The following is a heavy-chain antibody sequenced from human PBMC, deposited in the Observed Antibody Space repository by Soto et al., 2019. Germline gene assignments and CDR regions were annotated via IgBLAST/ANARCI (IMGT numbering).Heavy chain of an antibody. D-gene: IGHD6-13*01. CDR2: IYYSGST. CDR3: ARDLYSSRRRAGNWFDP. CDR1: GGSISSYY. V-gene: IGHV4-59*01. Sequence: PSETLSLTCTVSGGSISSYYWSWIRQPPGKGLEWIGYIYYSGSTNYNPSLKSRVTISVDTSKNQFSLKLSSVTAADTAVYYCARDLYSSRRRAGNWFDPWGQGTLVTVSS. J-gene: IGHJ5*02.